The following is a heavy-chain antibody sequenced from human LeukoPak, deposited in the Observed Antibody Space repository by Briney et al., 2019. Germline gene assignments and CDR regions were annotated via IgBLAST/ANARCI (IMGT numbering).Heavy chain of an antibody. J-gene: IGHJ3*02. CDR1: GFTFSSYG. CDR2: IWYDGSNK. Sequence: PGRSLRLSCAASGFTFSSYGMHWVRQAPGKGLEWVAVIWYDGSNKYYADSVKGRFTISRDNSKNTLYLQMNSLRAEDTAVYYCARDSGYGSDNAFDIWGQGTMVTVSS. CDR3: ARDSGYGSDNAFDI. D-gene: IGHD3-10*01. V-gene: IGHV3-33*01.